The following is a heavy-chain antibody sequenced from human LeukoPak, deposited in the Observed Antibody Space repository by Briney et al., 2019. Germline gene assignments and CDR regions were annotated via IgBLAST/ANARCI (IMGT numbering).Heavy chain of an antibody. CDR2: IKQDGSEK. V-gene: IGHV3-7*03. CDR3: ARDKGSDEGSKFDY. Sequence: PGGSLRLSCATSGFTFSSHWMSWVRQAPGKGLEWVANIKQDGSEKYYVDSVKGRFTIFRDNAKNSLYLQMNSLRAEDTAVYYCARDKGSDEGSKFDYWGQGTLVTVSS. J-gene: IGHJ4*02. CDR1: GFTFSSHW.